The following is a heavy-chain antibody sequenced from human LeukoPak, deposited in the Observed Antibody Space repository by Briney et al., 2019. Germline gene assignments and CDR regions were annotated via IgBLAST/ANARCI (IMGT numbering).Heavy chain of an antibody. CDR3: ASRDGYNYGGGGEYYFDY. D-gene: IGHD5-24*01. V-gene: IGHV1-69*05. J-gene: IGHJ4*02. Sequence: ASVKVSCKASGGTFSSYAISWVRQAPGQGLEWMGGIIPIFGTANYAQKFQGRVTITTDESTSTAYMELSSLRSEDTAVYYCASRDGYNYGGGGEYYFDYWGQGTLVTVFS. CDR1: GGTFSSYA. CDR2: IIPIFGTA.